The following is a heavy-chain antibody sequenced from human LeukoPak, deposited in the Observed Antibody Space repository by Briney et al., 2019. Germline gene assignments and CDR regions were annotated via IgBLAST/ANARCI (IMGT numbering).Heavy chain of an antibody. V-gene: IGHV3-23*01. CDR1: GFTFSSYA. D-gene: IGHD5-18*01. Sequence: GGPLRLSCAASGFTFSSYAMSWVRQAPGKGLEWVSAISGSGGSTYYADSVKGRFTISRDNSKNTLYLQMNSLRAEDTAVYYCAKRAQDAMVIRSHYYYYYMDVWGKGTTVTVSS. CDR2: ISGSGGST. J-gene: IGHJ6*03. CDR3: AKRAQDAMVIRSHYYYYYMDV.